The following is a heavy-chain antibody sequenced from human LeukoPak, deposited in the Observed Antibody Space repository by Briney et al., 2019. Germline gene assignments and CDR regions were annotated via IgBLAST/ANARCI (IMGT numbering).Heavy chain of an antibody. CDR2: IIPIFGTA. Sequence: SVKVSCKASGGTFSSYAISWVRQAPGQGLEWMGGIIPIFGTANYAQKFQGRVTITTDESASTAYMELSSLRSEDTAVYYCARGERQQLVLFFDYWGQGTLVTVSS. D-gene: IGHD6-13*01. CDR3: ARGERQQLVLFFDY. V-gene: IGHV1-69*05. CDR1: GGTFSSYA. J-gene: IGHJ4*02.